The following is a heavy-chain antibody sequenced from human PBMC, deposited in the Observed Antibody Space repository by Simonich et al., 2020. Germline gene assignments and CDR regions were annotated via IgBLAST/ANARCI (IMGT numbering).Heavy chain of an antibody. Sequence: QVQLQESGPGLVKPSETLSLTCAVSGYSISSGYYWVWIRQPPGKGLEWIGSIYHSVSTYYNPSLKSRFTISGDTSKNQFSLKLSSVTAADTAVYYCARVTREWLVFYWGQGTLVTVSS. CDR1: GYSISSGYY. CDR2: IYHSVST. J-gene: IGHJ4*02. CDR3: ARVTREWLVFY. D-gene: IGHD6-19*01. V-gene: IGHV4-38-2*01.